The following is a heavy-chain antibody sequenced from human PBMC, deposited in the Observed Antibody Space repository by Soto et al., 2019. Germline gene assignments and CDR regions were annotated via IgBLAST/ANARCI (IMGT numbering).Heavy chain of an antibody. V-gene: IGHV3-33*01. CDR3: ARDSIRVPADFDY. D-gene: IGHD1-20*01. CDR1: GFTFTNYG. Sequence: EGSLRLSCAASGFTFTNYGFHWVRQAPGKGLEWVAAIWSDGNNRYNGGAVEGRFTISKDNSKNMLYLQMNDLRVEDTALYYCARDSIRVPADFDYWGQGTLVTVSS. CDR2: IWSDGNNR. J-gene: IGHJ4*02.